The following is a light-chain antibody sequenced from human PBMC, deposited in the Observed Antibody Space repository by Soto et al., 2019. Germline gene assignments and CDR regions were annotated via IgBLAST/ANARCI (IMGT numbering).Light chain of an antibody. Sequence: QSALTQPRSVSGSPGQSVTISCTGTSSDVGGYNYVSWYHHHPGKAPKLMIYDVGKRPSGVPDRFSGSKSGNTASLTISGLQAEDEADYYCCSYAGSYHRVFGGGTKVTVL. J-gene: IGLJ2*01. CDR1: SSDVGGYNY. V-gene: IGLV2-11*01. CDR3: CSYAGSYHRV. CDR2: DVG.